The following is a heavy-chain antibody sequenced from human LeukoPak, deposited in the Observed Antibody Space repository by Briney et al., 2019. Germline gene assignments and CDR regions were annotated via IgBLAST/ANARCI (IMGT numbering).Heavy chain of an antibody. CDR2: VMHVVVEK. J-gene: IGHJ4*02. D-gene: IGHD1-1*01. CDR1: LFTPLGDWV. CDR3: ARDAWKDRYFVY. V-gene: IGHV3-7*01. Sequence: GGALRLSCAASLFTPLGDWVCRVPGALRGGGERGANVMHVVVEKLYVHSVKGRFTHSKDNAKNSLYLQMNSLRTEDKAVYYCARDAWKDRYFVYWGQGTLVTVSS.